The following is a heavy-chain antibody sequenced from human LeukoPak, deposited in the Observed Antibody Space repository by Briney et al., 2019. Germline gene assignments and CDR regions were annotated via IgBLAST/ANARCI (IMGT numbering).Heavy chain of an antibody. J-gene: IGHJ6*03. CDR2: IYSGGST. V-gene: IGHV3-53*01. CDR3: ASSSVVPAAIRYYYYYMDV. Sequence: PGGSLRLSCAASGFTVSSNYMSWVRQAPGKGLEWVSVIYSGGSTYYADSVKGRFTISRDNSKNTLYLQMNSLRAEDTAVYYCASSSVVPAAIRYYYYYMDVWGKGTTVTVSS. D-gene: IGHD2-2*01. CDR1: GFTVSSNY.